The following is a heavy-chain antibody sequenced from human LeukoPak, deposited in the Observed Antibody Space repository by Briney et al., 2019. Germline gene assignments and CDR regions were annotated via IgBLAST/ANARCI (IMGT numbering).Heavy chain of an antibody. D-gene: IGHD3-22*01. V-gene: IGHV1-2*02. J-gene: IGHJ4*02. Sequence: ASVKVSCKASGYTFTSYDINWVRQATGQGLEWMGWINPNSGGTNYAQKFQGRVTLTRDTSISTAYMELSSLRSDDTAVYYCARDERYDSSGYPFDYWGQGTLVTVSS. CDR2: INPNSGGT. CDR3: ARDERYDSSGYPFDY. CDR1: GYTFTSYD.